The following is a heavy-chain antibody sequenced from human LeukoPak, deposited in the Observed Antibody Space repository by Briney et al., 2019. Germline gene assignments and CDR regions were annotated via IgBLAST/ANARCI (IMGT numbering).Heavy chain of an antibody. V-gene: IGHV1-69*05. Sequence: SVKVSCKASGGTFSSYAISWVRQAPGQGLEWMGGIIPIFGTANYAQKLQGRVTMTTDTSTSTAYMVLRSLRSDDTAVYYCARGGYDFWSGYPHFDYWGQGTLVTVSS. CDR1: GGTFSSYA. J-gene: IGHJ4*02. CDR3: ARGGYDFWSGYPHFDY. D-gene: IGHD3-3*01. CDR2: IIPIFGTA.